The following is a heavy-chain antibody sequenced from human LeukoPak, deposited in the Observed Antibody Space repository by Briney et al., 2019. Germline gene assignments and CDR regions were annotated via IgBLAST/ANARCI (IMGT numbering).Heavy chain of an antibody. D-gene: IGHD5-24*01. CDR2: IHTSGST. J-gene: IGHJ4*02. CDR1: GGSISSGSYY. V-gene: IGHV4-61*02. Sequence: SETLSLTCTVSGGSISSGSYYWSWIRQPAGKGLEWIGRIHTSGSTNYNPSLKSRVTVSVDTSKNQFSLKLNSVTAADTAVYYCARIEMATITLDYWGQGTLVTVSS. CDR3: ARIEMATITLDY.